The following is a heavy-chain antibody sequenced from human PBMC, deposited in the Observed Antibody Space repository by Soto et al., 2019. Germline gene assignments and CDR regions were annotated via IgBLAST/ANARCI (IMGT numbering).Heavy chain of an antibody. Sequence: PGGSLRLSCAASGFTFDDYAMHWVRQAPGKGLEWVSGISWNSGSIGYADSVKGRFTISRDNAKNSLYLQMNSLRAEDTALYYCAKDMGPMAYYDILTGPGGMDVWGQGTTVTVSS. D-gene: IGHD3-9*01. CDR2: ISWNSGSI. J-gene: IGHJ6*02. V-gene: IGHV3-9*01. CDR1: GFTFDDYA. CDR3: AKDMGPMAYYDILTGPGGMDV.